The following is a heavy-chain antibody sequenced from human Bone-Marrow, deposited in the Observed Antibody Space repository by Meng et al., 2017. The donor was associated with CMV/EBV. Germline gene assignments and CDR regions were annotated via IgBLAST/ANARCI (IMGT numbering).Heavy chain of an antibody. CDR3: AKAGGSLGVVDY. J-gene: IGHJ4*02. Sequence: GESLKISCAASGFTFSSYGMHWVRQAPGKGLEWVAFIRYDGSNKYYADSVKGRFTISRDNSKNTLYLQMNSLRAEDTAVYYCAKAGGSLGVVDYWGQGTLVTVSS. CDR2: IRYDGSNK. D-gene: IGHD1-26*01. CDR1: GFTFSSYG. V-gene: IGHV3-30*02.